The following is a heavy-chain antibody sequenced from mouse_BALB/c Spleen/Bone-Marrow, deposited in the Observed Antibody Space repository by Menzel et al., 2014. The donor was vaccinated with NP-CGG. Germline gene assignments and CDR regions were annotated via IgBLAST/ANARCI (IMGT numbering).Heavy chain of an antibody. CDR1: GFDFSGFW. CDR3: ARLGYYGGFAY. CDR2: INPDSSTV. V-gene: IGHV4-1*02. D-gene: IGHD2-3*01. Sequence: EVKLVESGGGLVQPGGSLKLSCAASGFDFSGFWMGWVRQAPGKGLEWIGEINPDSSTVNYTPSLKDRFIISRDNAKNTLCLQMSKVRSEDTALYYCARLGYYGGFAYWGQGTLVTVSA. J-gene: IGHJ3*01.